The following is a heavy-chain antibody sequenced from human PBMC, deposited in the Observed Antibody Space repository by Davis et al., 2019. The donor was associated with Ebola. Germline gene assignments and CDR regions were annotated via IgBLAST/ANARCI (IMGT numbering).Heavy chain of an antibody. V-gene: IGHV3-9*01. CDR3: ARSASESDY. CDR2: IIWNGGSV. CDR1: GFRFGDYG. J-gene: IGHJ4*02. Sequence: SLKISCEASGFRFGDYGMHWVRQRPGKGLEWVSGIIWNGGSVAYADFVKGRFTISRDNARNSLYLQMNSLRAEDTAVYYCARSASESDYWGQGTLVTVSS.